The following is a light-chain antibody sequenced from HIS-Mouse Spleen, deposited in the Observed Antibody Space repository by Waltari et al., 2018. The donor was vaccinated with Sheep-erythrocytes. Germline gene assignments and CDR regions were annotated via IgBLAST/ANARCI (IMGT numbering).Light chain of an antibody. J-gene: IGLJ1*01. V-gene: IGLV2-14*03. CDR2: YGS. Sequence: QSALTPPASVSGSPGQSITISCTGTSSDVGGYTSVSCYHQHPGKAPKLMIYYGSNRPSGVSNRFSGSKSGNTASLTISGLQAEDEADYYCSSYTSSSTLYVFGTGTKVTVL. CDR1: SSDVGGYTS. CDR3: SSYTSSSTLYV.